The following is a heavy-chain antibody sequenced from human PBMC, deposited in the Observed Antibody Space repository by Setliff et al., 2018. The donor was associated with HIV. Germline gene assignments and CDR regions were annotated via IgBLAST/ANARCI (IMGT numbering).Heavy chain of an antibody. CDR1: GGSFIGSSFQ. Sequence: PSETLSLTCTVSGGSFIGSSFQSTWIRQTPGKGLEWIADIAYSGTTMHTNYNPSLESRVIISEDTSRDQFFLKLTSVTADDTGIYYCARGPPFAYWGQGLLVTVSS. J-gene: IGHJ4*02. V-gene: IGHV4-39*07. CDR3: ARGPPFAY. CDR2: IAYSGTTMHT.